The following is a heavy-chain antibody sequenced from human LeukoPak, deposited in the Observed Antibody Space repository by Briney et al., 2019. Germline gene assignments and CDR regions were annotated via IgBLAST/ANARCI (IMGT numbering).Heavy chain of an antibody. CDR3: ARDIGLGPDYGGDPFDY. J-gene: IGHJ4*02. V-gene: IGHV4-39*07. Sequence: SETLSLTCTVSGGSISSSSYYWGWIRQPPGKGLGWIGSIDYRGSTYYNPSRKSRVTISVDTSKNQFSLKLSSVTAADTAVYYCARDIGLGPDYGGDPFDYCGQGTLVTVSS. CDR1: GGSISSSSYY. CDR2: IDYRGST. D-gene: IGHD4-23*01.